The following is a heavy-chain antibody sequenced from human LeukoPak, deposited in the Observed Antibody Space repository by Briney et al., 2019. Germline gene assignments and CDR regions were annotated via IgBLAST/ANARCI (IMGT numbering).Heavy chain of an antibody. CDR1: GCAFDGLC. CDR2: LNWNGGST. D-gene: IGHD1-7*01. J-gene: IGHJ4*02. V-gene: IGHV3-20*04. Sequence: LKIPCGASGCAFDGLCASWVRQADRGEEEGVLGLNWNGGSTGYADPLKGRFTISRDNAKNSLYLQMNSLRAEDTALYYCAKDDSSITGTKRHWGQGTLVAVSS. CDR3: AKDDSSITGTKRH.